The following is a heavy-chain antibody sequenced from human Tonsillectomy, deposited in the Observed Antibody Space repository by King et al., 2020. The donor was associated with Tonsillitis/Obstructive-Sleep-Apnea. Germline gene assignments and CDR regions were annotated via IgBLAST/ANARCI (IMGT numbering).Heavy chain of an antibody. V-gene: IGHV3-23*04. CDR1: GFTFMTYA. CDR3: AGGPAGADYYYMDV. J-gene: IGHJ6*03. CDR2: TSDRGDNT. D-gene: IGHD6-19*01. Sequence: VQLVESGGGLVQPGGSLRLSCAASGFTFMTYAMSWVRQAPGKGLEWVSSTSDRGDNTFYADSVKGRFTVSRDNSKNTLFLQMNSLRAEDTALYYCAGGPAGADYYYMDVWGRGTTVTVSS.